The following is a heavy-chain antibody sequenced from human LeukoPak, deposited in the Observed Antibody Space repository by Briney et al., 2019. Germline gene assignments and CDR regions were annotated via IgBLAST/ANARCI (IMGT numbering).Heavy chain of an antibody. CDR1: GFTFSNYA. D-gene: IGHD1-26*01. V-gene: IGHV3-23*01. Sequence: GGSLRLSCAASGFTFSNYAMSWVRQAPGKGLEWVSGISGTGGATYYADSVKGRFTISRDNSKNTLSLQMNSLRAEDTAVYYCVKGIESSGTYYTSFDYWGQGTLVTVSS. CDR2: ISGTGGAT. J-gene: IGHJ4*02. CDR3: VKGIESSGTYYTSFDY.